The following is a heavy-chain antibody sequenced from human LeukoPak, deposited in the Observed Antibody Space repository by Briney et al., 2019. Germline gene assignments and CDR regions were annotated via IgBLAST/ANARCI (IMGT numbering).Heavy chain of an antibody. CDR2: IIPIFGTA. CDR3: ATLYSSGWYYFDY. V-gene: IGHV1-69*13. CDR1: GGTFSSYA. J-gene: IGHJ4*02. Sequence: SVKVSCKASGGTFSSYAISWVRQAPGQGLEWMGGIIPIFGTANYAQKFQGRVTITADESTSTAYMELSSLRSEDTAVYYCATLYSSGWYYFDYWGQGTLVTVSS. D-gene: IGHD6-19*01.